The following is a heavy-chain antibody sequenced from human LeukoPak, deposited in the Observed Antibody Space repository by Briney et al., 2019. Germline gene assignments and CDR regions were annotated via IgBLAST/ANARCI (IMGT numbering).Heavy chain of an antibody. J-gene: IGHJ5*02. CDR2: IHYSGST. CDR3: ARDKGLRYYDSSGSASWFDP. Sequence: PSETLSLTCSVSGGSISGSSDYWGWIRQPPGKGLEWIGSIHYSGSTHYNPSLESRLTISVDTSKNQLSLKLTSVTAADTAVYYCARDKGLRYYDSSGSASWFDPWGQGTLVTVSS. V-gene: IGHV4-39*07. D-gene: IGHD3-22*01. CDR1: GGSISGSSDY.